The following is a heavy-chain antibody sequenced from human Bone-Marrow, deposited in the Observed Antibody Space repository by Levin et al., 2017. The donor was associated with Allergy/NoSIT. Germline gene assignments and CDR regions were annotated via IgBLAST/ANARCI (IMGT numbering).Heavy chain of an antibody. CDR2: ISGYNGDT. CDR3: ARDSRGTLFGVVTDFDY. D-gene: IGHD3-3*01. V-gene: IGHV1-18*01. CDR1: GYGFTTYG. Sequence: VASVKVSCKASGYGFTTYGISWVRQAPGQGLEWMAWISGYNGDTKYSQKFEGRVTLTQDTSTSTASIELRSLRSDDTAVYYCARDSRGTLFGVVTDFDYWGQGTLVSVSS. J-gene: IGHJ4*02.